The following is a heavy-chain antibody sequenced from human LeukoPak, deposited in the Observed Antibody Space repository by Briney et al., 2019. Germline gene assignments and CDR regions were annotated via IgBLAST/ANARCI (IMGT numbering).Heavy chain of an antibody. CDR2: ISSSSSYI. CDR1: GFTFSSYS. Sequence: PGGSLRLSCAASGFTFSSYSMNWVRQAPGKGLEWVSSISSSSSYIYYADSVKGRFTISRDNAKNSLYLQMNSLRAEDTAVYYCARDLTPDYYDSSGYYRLFDCWGQGTLVTVSS. V-gene: IGHV3-21*01. CDR3: ARDLTPDYYDSSGYYRLFDC. J-gene: IGHJ4*02. D-gene: IGHD3-22*01.